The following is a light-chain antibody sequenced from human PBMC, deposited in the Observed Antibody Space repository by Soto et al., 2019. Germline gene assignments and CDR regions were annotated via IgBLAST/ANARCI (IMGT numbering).Light chain of an antibody. CDR3: SSYAHSSIDV. Sequence: QSSLTQPASVSGSPGQSISISCTGTSSDVGYYNYVSWYQQHPGKAPKLMIYEVGNRPSRVAIRFSGSKSGNTASLTISGLQADDEADYYCSSYAHSSIDVFGTGTKLTVL. V-gene: IGLV2-14*01. CDR1: SSDVGYYNY. CDR2: EVG. J-gene: IGLJ1*01.